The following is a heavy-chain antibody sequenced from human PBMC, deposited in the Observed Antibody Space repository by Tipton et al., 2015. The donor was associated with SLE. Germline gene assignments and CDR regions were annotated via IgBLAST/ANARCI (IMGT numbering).Heavy chain of an antibody. J-gene: IGHJ5*02. Sequence: TLSLTCTVSGGSISSGSYYWSWIRQPAGKGLEWIGRFYTSGSTNYNPSLQSRVTISVDTSKNQFSLKLTSVTAADTAVYYCALGGYWFDPWGQGTLVTVSS. CDR1: GGSISSGSYY. CDR3: ALGGYWFDP. V-gene: IGHV4-61*02. CDR2: FYTSGST. D-gene: IGHD3-16*01.